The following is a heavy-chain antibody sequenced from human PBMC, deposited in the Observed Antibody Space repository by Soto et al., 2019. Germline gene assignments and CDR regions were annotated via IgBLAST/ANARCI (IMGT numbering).Heavy chain of an antibody. J-gene: IGHJ6*02. CDR3: ARDPYCSSTSCDLRLRNRYSGMDV. CDR1: GFTFSSYS. CDR2: ISSSSSYI. Sequence: ESLGLSCAASGFTFSSYSMNWVRQAPGKGLEWVSSISSSSSYIYYADSVKGRFTISRDNAKNSLYLQMNSLRAEDTAVYYCARDPYCSSTSCDLRLRNRYSGMDVWGQGTTLTVS. V-gene: IGHV3-21*01. D-gene: IGHD2-2*01.